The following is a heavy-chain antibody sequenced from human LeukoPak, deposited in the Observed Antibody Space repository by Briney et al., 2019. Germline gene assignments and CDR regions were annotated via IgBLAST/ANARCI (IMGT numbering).Heavy chain of an antibody. CDR2: TYYRSKWYN. Sequence: SQTLSLTCAISGDGVSSNSAAWNWIRQSPSRGLEWLGRTYYRSKWYNDYAVSVKSRITINPDTSKNQFSLQLNSVTPEDTAVYYCARDIFIAAAGTRAFDIWGQGTMVTVSS. CDR3: ARDIFIAAAGTRAFDI. CDR1: GDGVSSNSAA. J-gene: IGHJ3*02. V-gene: IGHV6-1*01. D-gene: IGHD6-13*01.